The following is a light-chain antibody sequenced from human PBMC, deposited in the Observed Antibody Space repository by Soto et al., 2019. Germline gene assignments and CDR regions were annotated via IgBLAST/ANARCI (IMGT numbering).Light chain of an antibody. CDR1: QSVGSK. CDR2: GAS. V-gene: IGKV3-15*01. CDR3: QQYNNWPRT. J-gene: IGKJ1*01. Sequence: EIVMTQSPATLSVSPGERATLSCRASQSVGSKLAWYQQKPGQAPRLLMYGASTRATGIPARFSGSGSGTEFTLTISSLQSEDFAIYPCQQYNNWPRTFGQGTKVERK.